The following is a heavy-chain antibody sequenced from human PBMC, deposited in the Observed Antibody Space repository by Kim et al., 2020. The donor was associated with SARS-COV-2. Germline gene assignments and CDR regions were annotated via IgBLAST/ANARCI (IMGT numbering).Heavy chain of an antibody. J-gene: IGHJ6*01. CDR1: GFTFSSYG. Sequence: GGSLRLSCAASGFTFSSYGMHWVSQAPGKGLEWVAVIWYDGSNKYYADSVKGRFTISRDNSKNTLYLQMNSLRAEDTAVYYCAKDNRATYYYYYGMDIWG. V-gene: IGHV3-33*06. CDR3: AKDNRATYYYYYGMDI. CDR2: IWYDGSNK. D-gene: IGHD5-12*01.